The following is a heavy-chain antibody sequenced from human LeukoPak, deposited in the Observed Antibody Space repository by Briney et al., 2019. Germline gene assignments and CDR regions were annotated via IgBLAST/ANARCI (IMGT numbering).Heavy chain of an antibody. D-gene: IGHD5-18*01. V-gene: IGHV5-51*01. Sequence: GESLKISCKGSGYSFTSYWIGWVCQMPGKGLEWMGIIYPGGSDTRYSPSFQGQVTISADKSISTAYLQWSSLKASDTAMYYCARLKDVDTAMVFDYWGQGTLVTVSS. CDR1: GYSFTSYW. CDR3: ARLKDVDTAMVFDY. J-gene: IGHJ4*02. CDR2: IYPGGSDT.